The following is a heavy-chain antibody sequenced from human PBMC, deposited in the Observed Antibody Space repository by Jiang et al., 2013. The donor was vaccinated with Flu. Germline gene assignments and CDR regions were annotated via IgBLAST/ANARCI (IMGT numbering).Heavy chain of an antibody. CDR2: INHSGST. Sequence: LLKPSETLSLTCAVYGGSFSGYYWSWIRQPPGKGLEWIGEINHSGSTNYNPSLKSRVTISVDTSKNQFSLKLSSVTAADTAVYYCARLSFIVVVVAATGILWFDPWGQGTLVTVSS. J-gene: IGHJ5*02. CDR3: ARLSFIVVVVAATGILWFDP. V-gene: IGHV4-34*01. D-gene: IGHD2-15*01. CDR1: GGSFSGYY.